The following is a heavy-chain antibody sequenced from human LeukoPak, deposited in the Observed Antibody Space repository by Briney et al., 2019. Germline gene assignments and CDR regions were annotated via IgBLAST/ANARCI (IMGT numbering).Heavy chain of an antibody. V-gene: IGHV3-7*03. CDR2: IKQDGSEK. Sequence: GGSLRLSCAASGFTFSSYWMSWVRQAPGKGLEWVANIKQDGSEKYYVDSVKGRFTISRDNAKNSLYLQMNSLRAEDTAVYYCARDMRRVAGSSGYYYYYYMDVWDKGTTVTVSS. CDR3: ARDMRRVAGSSGYYYYYYMDV. J-gene: IGHJ6*03. CDR1: GFTFSSYW. D-gene: IGHD3-10*01.